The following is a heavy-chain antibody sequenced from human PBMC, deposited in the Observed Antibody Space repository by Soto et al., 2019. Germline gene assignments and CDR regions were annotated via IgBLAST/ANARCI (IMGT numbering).Heavy chain of an antibody. D-gene: IGHD2-2*01. CDR2: IIPIFGTA. V-gene: IGHV1-69*13. Sequence: SVKVSCKASGGTFSSYAISWVRQAPGQGLEWMGGIIPIFGTANYAQKFQGRVTITADESTSTAYMELSSLRSEDTAVYYCARGRGIVVVPTNYYYGMDVWGQGPTVTVYS. J-gene: IGHJ6*02. CDR3: ARGRGIVVVPTNYYYGMDV. CDR1: GGTFSSYA.